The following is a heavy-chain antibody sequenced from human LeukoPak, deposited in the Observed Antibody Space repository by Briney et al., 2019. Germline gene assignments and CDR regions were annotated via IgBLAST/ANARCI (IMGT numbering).Heavy chain of an antibody. CDR1: GFTFSSYA. CDR3: AKLPLGMNYYYYYMDV. Sequence: PGGSLRLSCAASGFTFSSYAMSWVRQAPGKGLEWVSAISGSGGSTYYADSVKGRFTISRDNSKNTLYLQMNSLRAEDTAVYYCAKLPLGMNYYYYYMDVWGKGTTVTVSS. CDR2: ISGSGGST. V-gene: IGHV3-23*01. J-gene: IGHJ6*03. D-gene: IGHD7-27*01.